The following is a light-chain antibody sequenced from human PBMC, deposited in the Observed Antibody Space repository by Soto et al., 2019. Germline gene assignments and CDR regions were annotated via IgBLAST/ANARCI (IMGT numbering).Light chain of an antibody. CDR1: SSDVGGYSY. CDR3: CSYTSSSILYV. J-gene: IGLJ1*01. CDR2: EVS. V-gene: IGLV2-14*01. Sequence: QSVLTQPASVSGSPGQSITISCTGTSSDVGGYSYVSWYQHHPGKAPKLMIYEVSNRPSGVSNRFSGSKSGNTASLAFPGLQAEDEADYYCCSYTSSSILYVFGTGTKVTVL.